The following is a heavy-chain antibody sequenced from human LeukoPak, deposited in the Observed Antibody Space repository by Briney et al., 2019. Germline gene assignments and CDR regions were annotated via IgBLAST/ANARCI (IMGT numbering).Heavy chain of an antibody. V-gene: IGHV1-2*06. J-gene: IGHJ4*02. CDR2: INPNSGGT. Sequence: ASVKVSCKASGYTFTGYYMHWVRQAPGQGLEWMGRINPNSGGTNYAQKFQGRVTMTRDTSISTAYMELSRLRSDDTAVYYCARLYSYGYAVDYWGQGTLVTVSS. CDR3: ARLYSYGYAVDY. D-gene: IGHD5-18*01. CDR1: GYTFTGYY.